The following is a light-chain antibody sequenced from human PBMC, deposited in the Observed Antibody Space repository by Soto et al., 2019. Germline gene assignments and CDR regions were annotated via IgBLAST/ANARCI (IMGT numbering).Light chain of an antibody. Sequence: QLVLTQPPSASGTPGQRITISCSGSSSNIGGNFVYWYQQLPETAPKLLIYRHDQRPSGVPDRFSGSKSGTSASLAISGLRSEDEADYYCATWDDSLGGPVFAGGTKLTVL. J-gene: IGLJ2*01. CDR2: RHD. CDR3: ATWDDSLGGPV. V-gene: IGLV1-47*01. CDR1: SSNIGGNF.